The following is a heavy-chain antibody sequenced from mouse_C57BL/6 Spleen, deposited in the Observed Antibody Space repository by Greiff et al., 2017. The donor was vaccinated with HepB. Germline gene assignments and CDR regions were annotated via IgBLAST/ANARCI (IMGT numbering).Heavy chain of an antibody. D-gene: IGHD1-1*02. CDR2: ISDGGSYT. CDR1: GFTFSSYA. J-gene: IGHJ4*01. CDR3: ARDRGGGAMDY. Sequence: EVKVVESGGGLVKPGGSLKLSCAASGFTFSSYAMSWVRQTPEKRLEWVATISDGGSYTYYPDNVKGRFTISRDNAKNNLYLQMSHLKSEDTAMYYCARDRGGGAMDYWGQGTSVTVSS. V-gene: IGHV5-4*01.